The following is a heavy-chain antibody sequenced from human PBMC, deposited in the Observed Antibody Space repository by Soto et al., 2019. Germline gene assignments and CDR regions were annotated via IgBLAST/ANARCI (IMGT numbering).Heavy chain of an antibody. CDR2: INSDGSST. CDR1: GFTFSRYP. Sequence: EVQLVESGGGLVQPGGSLRLSCAASGFTFSRYPMHWVRQAPGKGLVWVSRINSDGSSTGYADSVKGRFTVSRDNAKNTLYLEMNSLRAEDTAVYYCARGSSYAIDYWGQGTLVTVSS. V-gene: IGHV3-74*01. CDR3: ARGSSYAIDY. D-gene: IGHD3-16*01. J-gene: IGHJ4*02.